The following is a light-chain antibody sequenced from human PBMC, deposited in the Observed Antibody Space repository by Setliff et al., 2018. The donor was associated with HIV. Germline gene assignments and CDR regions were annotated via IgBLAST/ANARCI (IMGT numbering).Light chain of an antibody. V-gene: IGLV2-14*01. CDR2: EVS. J-gene: IGLJ2*01. CDR1: SNDIGGYNY. Sequence: QSALTQPASVSGSPGQSITISCTGTSNDIGGYNYVSWYQQHPGKAPKLMIYEVSNRPSGISNRFYGSKSGRTASLTISGLQAEDEADYYCSAYTGSSTLIFGGGTQLTVL. CDR3: SAYTGSSTLI.